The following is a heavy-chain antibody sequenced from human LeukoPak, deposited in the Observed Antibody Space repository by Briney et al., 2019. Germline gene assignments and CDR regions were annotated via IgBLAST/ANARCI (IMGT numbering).Heavy chain of an antibody. CDR1: GGSFSGYY. CDR3: ARGSPYDYVWGSYRYTPDAFDI. Sequence: PSETLSLTCAVYGGSFSGYYWSWIRQPPGKGLEWIGEINHSGSTNYNPSLKSRVTISVDTSKNQFSLKLSSVTAADTAVYYCARGSPYDYVWGSYRYTPDAFDIWGQGTMVTVSS. CDR2: INHSGST. V-gene: IGHV4-34*01. J-gene: IGHJ3*02. D-gene: IGHD3-16*02.